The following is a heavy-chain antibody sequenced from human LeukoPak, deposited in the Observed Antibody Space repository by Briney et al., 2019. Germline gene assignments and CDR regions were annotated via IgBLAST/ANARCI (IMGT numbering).Heavy chain of an antibody. CDR1: GGSISSNNW. CDR2: IYHTGST. J-gene: IGHJ6*04. D-gene: IGHD3-16*01. Sequence: SETLSLTCAVSGGSISSNNWWNWVRQPPGKGLEWIGEIYHTGSTNYSPSLKSRVTISVDKSKNQLFLKLNSVTAADTAVYYCARDLGSSTPSGVWGKGTTVTISS. CDR3: ARDLGSSTPSGV. V-gene: IGHV4-4*02.